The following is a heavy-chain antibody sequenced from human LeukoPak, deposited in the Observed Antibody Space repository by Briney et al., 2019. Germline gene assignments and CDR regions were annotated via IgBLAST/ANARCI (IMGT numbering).Heavy chain of an antibody. CDR1: GFTLRSYW. V-gene: IGHV3-7*01. CDR3: ARTRLSCDC. CDR2: INQDGSEK. Sequence: GGSLRLSCAASGFTLRSYWRTWVRQAPGKGLEWVASINQDGSEKNYVDSVKGRFTISRDNAENSLYLQMNSLRDEDTAVYYCARTRLSCDCWGQGALVTVSS. J-gene: IGHJ4*02.